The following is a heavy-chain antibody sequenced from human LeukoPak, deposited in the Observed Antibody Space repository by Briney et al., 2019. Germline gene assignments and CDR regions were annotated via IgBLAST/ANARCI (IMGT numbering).Heavy chain of an antibody. Sequence: ASVKVSCKASGGTFSNYAISWVRQAPGQGLEWRGAITPIFGTANYAQKFRGRVTITADESTSTAYMELSSLRSEDTAVYYCARILSSSWYEYFHHWGQGTLVTVSS. V-gene: IGHV1-69*13. CDR1: GGTFSNYA. CDR3: ARILSSSWYEYFHH. J-gene: IGHJ1*01. D-gene: IGHD6-19*01. CDR2: ITPIFGTA.